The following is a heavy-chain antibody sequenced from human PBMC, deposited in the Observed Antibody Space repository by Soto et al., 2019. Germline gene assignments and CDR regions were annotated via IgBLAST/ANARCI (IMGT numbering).Heavy chain of an antibody. Sequence: GGSLRLSCAASGFTFSSYAMSWVRQAPGKGLEWVSAISGSGGSTYYADSVKGRFTISRDNSKNTLYLQMNSLRAEDTAVYYCAKGRDSSGYSEIDYWGQGTLVTVSS. CDR1: GFTFSSYA. CDR2: ISGSGGST. V-gene: IGHV3-23*01. CDR3: AKGRDSSGYSEIDY. D-gene: IGHD3-22*01. J-gene: IGHJ4*02.